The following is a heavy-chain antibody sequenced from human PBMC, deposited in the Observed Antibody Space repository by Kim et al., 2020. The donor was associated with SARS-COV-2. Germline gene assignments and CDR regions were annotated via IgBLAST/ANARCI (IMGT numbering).Heavy chain of an antibody. D-gene: IGHD1-26*01. CDR1: GFTFSRNY. CDR2: IYSGGIR. J-gene: IGHJ4*03. V-gene: IGHV3-53*01. CDR3: SRGSGSSYFPFDF. Sequence: GGSLRLSCAASGFTFSRNYMSWVRQAPGKGLEWVSVIYSGGIRSYSDYFKGRLTIFRDNSKNTTQFLIINLMAEDTAVEYCSRGSGSSYFPFDFWGQAT.